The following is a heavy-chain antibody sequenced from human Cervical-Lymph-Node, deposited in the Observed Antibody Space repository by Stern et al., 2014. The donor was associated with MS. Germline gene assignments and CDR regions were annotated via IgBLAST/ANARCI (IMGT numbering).Heavy chain of an antibody. Sequence: VQLEESGAEVQKPGSSVKVSCRASGGTFSSSDISWVRQAPGQVLEWKEGIIPISGTANYAQKYQGRVTITADESTSTAYMELSSLRSEDTAIYYCALGGFGHYFEYWGQGTLVTVSS. J-gene: IGHJ4*02. D-gene: IGHD3-10*01. V-gene: IGHV1-69*01. CDR2: IIPISGTA. CDR1: GGTFSSSD. CDR3: ALGGFGHYFEY.